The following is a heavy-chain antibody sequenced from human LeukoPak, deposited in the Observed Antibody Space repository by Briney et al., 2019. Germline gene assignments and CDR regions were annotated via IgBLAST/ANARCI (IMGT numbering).Heavy chain of an antibody. J-gene: IGHJ4*02. Sequence: ASVTVSCTASGYTFTSYDINWVRQAPGQGLEWMGWMNPNSGNTGYAQKFQGRVTMTRNTSISTAYMELSSLRSEDTAVYYCARGSDGYNDFDYWGQGTLVTVSS. V-gene: IGHV1-8*01. CDR2: MNPNSGNT. D-gene: IGHD5-24*01. CDR3: ARGSDGYNDFDY. CDR1: GYTFTSYD.